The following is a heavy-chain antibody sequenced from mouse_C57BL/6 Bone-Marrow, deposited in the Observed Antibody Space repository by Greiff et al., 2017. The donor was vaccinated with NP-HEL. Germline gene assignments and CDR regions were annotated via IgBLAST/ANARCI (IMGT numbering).Heavy chain of an antibody. CDR2: ISNGGGST. CDR3: ARPTYYGSSSWFAC. J-gene: IGHJ3*01. CDR1: GFTFSDYY. D-gene: IGHD1-1*01. Sequence: DVKLVESGGGLVQPGGSLKLSCAASGFTFSDYYMYWVRQTPEKRLEWVAYISNGGGSTYYPDTVKGRFTISRDNAKNTLYLQMSRLKSEDTAMYYCARPTYYGSSSWFACWGQGTLVTVSA. V-gene: IGHV5-12*01.